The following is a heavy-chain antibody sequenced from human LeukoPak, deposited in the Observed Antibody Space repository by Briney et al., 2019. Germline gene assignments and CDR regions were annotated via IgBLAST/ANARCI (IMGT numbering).Heavy chain of an antibody. CDR2: ISTSGRT. V-gene: IGHV4-4*07. J-gene: IGHJ6*03. D-gene: IGHD3-22*01. CDR3: ARQGPGSYYDSSGYYYHYYMDV. Sequence: PSETLSLTCTVSGVSISSYYWSWIRQPAGKGLESIGHISTSGRTNYNPSLKSRVTMSVDTSKNQFSLKLSSVTAADTAVYYCARQGPGSYYDSSGYYYHYYMDVWGKGTTVTISS. CDR1: GVSISSYY.